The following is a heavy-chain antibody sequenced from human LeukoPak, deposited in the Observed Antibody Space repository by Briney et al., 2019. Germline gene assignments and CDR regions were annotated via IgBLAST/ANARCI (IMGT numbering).Heavy chain of an antibody. D-gene: IGHD2-2*03. J-gene: IGHJ4*02. CDR2: INHSGST. V-gene: IGHV4-34*01. Sequence: SETLSLTCAVYGGSFSGYYWSWIRQPPGKGLERIGEINHSGSTNYNPSLKSRVTISVDTSKNQFSLKLSSVTAADTAMYYCVDIVVIPASIIFDYWGQGTLVTVSS. CDR3: VDIVVIPASIIFDY. CDR1: GGSFSGYY.